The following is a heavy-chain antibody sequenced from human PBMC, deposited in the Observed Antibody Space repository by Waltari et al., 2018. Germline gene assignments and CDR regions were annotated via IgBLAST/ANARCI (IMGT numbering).Heavy chain of an antibody. CDR3: AKDRGGLPDFDY. D-gene: IGHD2-15*01. V-gene: IGHV3-30*02. CDR2: IRYDGSNK. J-gene: IGHJ4*02. CDR1: GFTFSSYG. Sequence: QVQLVESGGGVVQPGGSLRLSCAASGFTFSSYGMHWFRQAPGKGLEWVAFIRYDGSNKYYADSVKGRFTISRDNSKNTLYLQMNSLRAEDTAVYYCAKDRGGLPDFDYWGQGTLVTVSS.